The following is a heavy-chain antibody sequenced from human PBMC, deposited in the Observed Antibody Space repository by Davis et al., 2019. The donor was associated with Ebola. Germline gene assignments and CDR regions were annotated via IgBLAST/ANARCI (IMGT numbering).Heavy chain of an antibody. CDR2: MNPNSGNT. J-gene: IGHJ3*02. D-gene: IGHD2-15*01. CDR3: ARGGVWWDAFDI. CDR1: GYTFTSYD. V-gene: IGHV1-8*01. Sequence: AASVTVSCQASGYTFTSYDINWVRQATGQGLEWMGWMNPNSGNTGYAQKFQGRVTMTRNTSISTAYMELSSLRSEDTAVYYCARGGVWWDAFDIWGQGTMVTVSS.